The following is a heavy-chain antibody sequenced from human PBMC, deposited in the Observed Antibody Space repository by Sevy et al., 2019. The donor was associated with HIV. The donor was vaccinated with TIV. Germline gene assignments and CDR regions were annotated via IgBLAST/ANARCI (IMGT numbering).Heavy chain of an antibody. V-gene: IGHV3-48*01. CDR1: GFTFREYS. CDR3: ARGVAAAENWFDP. CDR2: ISGSSTTI. Sequence: GGSLRLSCVGSGFTFREYSMNWVRQAPGKGLEWVSYISGSSTTIEHADSVKGRFSISRDNADNSVFLQMNRLRVGETAVSYAARGVAAAENWFDPWGQGTLVTVSS. D-gene: IGHD6-13*01. J-gene: IGHJ5*02.